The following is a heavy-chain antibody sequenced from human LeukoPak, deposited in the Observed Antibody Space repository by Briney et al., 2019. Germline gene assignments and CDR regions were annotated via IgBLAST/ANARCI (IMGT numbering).Heavy chain of an antibody. CDR1: GGSISSYY. V-gene: IGHV4-59*01. D-gene: IGHD3-3*01. J-gene: IGHJ6*03. Sequence: SETLSLTCTVSGGSISSYYWSWIRQPPGKGLEWIGYIYYSGSTNYNPSLKSRVTISVDTSKNQFSLKLSSVTAADTAVYYCARVLLRSSGYYYYMDVWGKGTTVTVSS. CDR3: ARVLLRSSGYYYYMDV. CDR2: IYYSGST.